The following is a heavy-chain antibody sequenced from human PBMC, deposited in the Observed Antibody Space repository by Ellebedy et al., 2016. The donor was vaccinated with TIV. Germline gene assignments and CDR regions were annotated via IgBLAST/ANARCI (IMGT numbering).Heavy chain of an antibody. V-gene: IGHV3-74*01. J-gene: IGHJ4*02. D-gene: IGHD5-12*01. CDR2: INSDGSST. CDR1: GFTFSSYW. Sequence: GESLKISRAASGFTFSSYWMHWVRQAPGKGLVWVSRINSDGSSTNYADSVKGRFTISRDNTKNTLYLQMNSLSADDTAVYYCARSYGGYNPFDYWGQGTLVTVSS. CDR3: ARSYGGYNPFDY.